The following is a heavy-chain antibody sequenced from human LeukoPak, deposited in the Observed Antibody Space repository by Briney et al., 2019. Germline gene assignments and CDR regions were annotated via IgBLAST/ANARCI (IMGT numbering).Heavy chain of an antibody. V-gene: IGHV3-53*01. J-gene: IGHJ3*02. CDR1: GFTVSSNY. D-gene: IGHD2-15*01. CDR2: IYSGGST. Sequence: GGSLRLSCAASGFTVSSNYMSWVRQAPGKGLEWVSVIYSGGSTYYADSVKGRFTISRDNSKNSLLLQMNSLRAEDTALYYCARGYSRAAFDIWGQGTMVTVSS. CDR3: ARGYSRAAFDI.